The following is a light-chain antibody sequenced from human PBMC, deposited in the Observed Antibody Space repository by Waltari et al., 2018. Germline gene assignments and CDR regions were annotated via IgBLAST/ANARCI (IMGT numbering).Light chain of an antibody. CDR2: GAS. J-gene: IGKJ4*01. CDR1: QTIIANY. Sequence: EIVLTQSPGTLSLSPGERATLSCRASQTIIANYLAWYQQKPGQAPRLLIYGASNRATGIPDRFSGSGSGTDFTLTISRLEPEDYAVYHCQQYGTSSALTFGGGTKVEIK. CDR3: QQYGTSSALT. V-gene: IGKV3-20*01.